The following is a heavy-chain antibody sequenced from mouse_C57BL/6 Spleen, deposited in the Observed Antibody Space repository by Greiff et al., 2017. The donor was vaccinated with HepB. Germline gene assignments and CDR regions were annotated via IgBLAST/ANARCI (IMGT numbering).Heavy chain of an antibody. CDR3: AISGYDGYWYFDV. Sequence: QVQLKQPGAELVKPGASVKMSCKASGSTFTSSWITWVKLRPGQGLEWIGDIYPGSGSTNSHEKFKSTATLTVDTSSSTAYIQLSSLTSEYSAVYDCAISGYDGYWYFDVWGTGTTVTVSS. CDR1: GSTFTSSW. CDR2: IYPGSGST. J-gene: IGHJ1*03. V-gene: IGHV1-55*01. D-gene: IGHD2-2*01.